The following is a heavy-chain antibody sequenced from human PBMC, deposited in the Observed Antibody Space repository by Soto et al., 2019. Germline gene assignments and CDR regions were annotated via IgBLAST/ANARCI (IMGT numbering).Heavy chain of an antibody. CDR1: GFTFSSYG. D-gene: IGHD6-19*01. CDR2: IWYDGSNK. J-gene: IGHJ3*02. V-gene: IGHV3-33*01. Sequence: GGSQRLSCTASGFTFSSYGRHWVRQAPGKGLEWVAVIWYDGSNKYYADSVKGRFTISRDNSKNTLYLQMNSLRAEDTAVYYCARDEGSGWYKAFDIWGQGTMVTVSS. CDR3: ARDEGSGWYKAFDI.